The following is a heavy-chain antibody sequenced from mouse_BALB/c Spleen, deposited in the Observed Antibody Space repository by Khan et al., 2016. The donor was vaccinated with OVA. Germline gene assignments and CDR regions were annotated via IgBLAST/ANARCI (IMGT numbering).Heavy chain of an antibody. V-gene: IGHV5-6*01. J-gene: IGHJ3*01. D-gene: IGHD1-1*01. CDR3: ARLAYYYNSEGFAY. CDR2: INTGGAYT. CDR1: GFTFSTYG. Sequence: EVELVESGGDFVRPGGSLKLSCAASGFTFSTYGMSWVRQTPDKRLEWVATINTGGAYTYYPDTVKGRFTISRDNAKNTLYLQLSSLKSEDTAIYYCARLAYYYNSEGFAYWGRRTLVTVSA.